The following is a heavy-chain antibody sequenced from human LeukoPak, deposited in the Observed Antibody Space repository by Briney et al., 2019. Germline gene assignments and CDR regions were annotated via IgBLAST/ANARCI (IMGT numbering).Heavy chain of an antibody. Sequence: GESLQISCKGSGYSFNSYWIGWVRQMPGKGLEWMGIIYPGDSDTRYSPSFQGQVTISADKSISTAYLQWSSLKASDTAMYYCARPREEGTAMGLRAFDIWGQGTMVTVSS. D-gene: IGHD5-18*01. CDR3: ARPREEGTAMGLRAFDI. CDR1: GYSFNSYW. CDR2: IYPGDSDT. J-gene: IGHJ3*02. V-gene: IGHV5-51*01.